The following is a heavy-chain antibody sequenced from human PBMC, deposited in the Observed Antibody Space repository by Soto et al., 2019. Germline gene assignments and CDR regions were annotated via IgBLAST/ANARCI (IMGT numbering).Heavy chain of an antibody. CDR2: IYFGEYGT. Sequence: PGGSLRLSCAASGLSFTSSHISWVRQAPGKGLEWVSLIYFGEYGTRYADSVKGRFIVYRDDSKNTVYLQMNSLRVEDTAIYYCVRDVAGGARFGRFDLWGQGTVVTVSS. V-gene: IGHV3-53*01. D-gene: IGHD3-3*01. CDR1: GLSFTSSH. J-gene: IGHJ5*02. CDR3: VRDVAGGARFGRFDL.